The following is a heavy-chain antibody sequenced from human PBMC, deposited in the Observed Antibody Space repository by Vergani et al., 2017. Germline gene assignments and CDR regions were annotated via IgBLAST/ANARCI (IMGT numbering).Heavy chain of an antibody. CDR3: ARGDYGILTVYRY. D-gene: IGHD3-9*01. J-gene: IGHJ4*02. Sequence: QVQVVQSGAAVKKSGASVKVSCKTSGYTFSNYYMHWVRQAPGQGLEWMGIINPSGGHTNYAQKFQGRVTMTRDTSTSTVYMELSSLRSEDTAIYYCARGDYGILTVYRYWGQGTLVTVSA. CDR1: GYTFSNYY. V-gene: IGHV1-46*03. CDR2: INPSGGHT.